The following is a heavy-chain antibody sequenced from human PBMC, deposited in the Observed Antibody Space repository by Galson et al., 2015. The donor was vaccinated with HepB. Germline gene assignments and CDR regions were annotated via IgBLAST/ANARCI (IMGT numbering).Heavy chain of an antibody. D-gene: IGHD3-10*02. V-gene: IGHV3-53*01. CDR3: ARVFGDGRWVDY. J-gene: IGHJ4*02. CDR1: GFTVSSNC. Sequence: SLRLSCAAPGFTVSSNCMSWVRQTPGRGLEWVSVIYVGGITYYADSVRGRFTISRDNSKNTVSLQMNSLRAEDTAVYYCARVFGDGRWVDYWGQGSLVIVSS. CDR2: IYVGGIT.